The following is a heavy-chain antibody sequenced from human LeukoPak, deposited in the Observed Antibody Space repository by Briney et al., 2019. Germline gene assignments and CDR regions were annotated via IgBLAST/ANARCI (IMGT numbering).Heavy chain of an antibody. CDR1: GFTFSSYW. V-gene: IGHV3-7*01. Sequence: PGGSLRLSCAASGFTFSSYWMNWVRQAPGKGLEWVANINGDGGDEYYVGPVRGRFTISRDNADNALYLQMNSLRGDDTALYYCARGVDSAIDWWGQGTLVTVSS. D-gene: IGHD3-9*01. CDR3: ARGVDSAIDW. CDR2: INGDGGDE. J-gene: IGHJ4*02.